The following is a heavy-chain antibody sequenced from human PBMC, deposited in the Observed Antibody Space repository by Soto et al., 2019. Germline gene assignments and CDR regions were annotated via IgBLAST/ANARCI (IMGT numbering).Heavy chain of an antibody. V-gene: IGHV3-15*01. CDR3: PTDLAVTHNYYYSVMDV. D-gene: IGHD4-17*01. CDR2: NKSKVDGGTT. J-gene: IGHJ6*02. Sequence: EVQLVESGGGLVKPGGSLRLSCAASGFTFSNAWMNWHRHAPGKGLEWIGRNKSKVDGGTTGYAAHVKVRFTISRDDSKTTLYLQMNSLKTADTAVYFCPTDLAVTHNYYYSVMDVWGQGTTVNVSS. CDR1: GFTFSNAW.